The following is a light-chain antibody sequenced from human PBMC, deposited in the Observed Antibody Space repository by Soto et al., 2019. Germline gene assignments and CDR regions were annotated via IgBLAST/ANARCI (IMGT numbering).Light chain of an antibody. V-gene: IGLV3-25*02. CDR2: KDS. J-gene: IGLJ1*01. CDR3: QSADSSGTYQV. CDR1: ALPKQY. Sequence: SSELTQQPSVSVSPGQTARITCSGDALPKQYAYWYQQKPGQAPVLVIYKDSERPSGIPERFSGSSSGTTVTLTISGVQAEDEADYYCQSADSSGTYQVFGTGTKVTVL.